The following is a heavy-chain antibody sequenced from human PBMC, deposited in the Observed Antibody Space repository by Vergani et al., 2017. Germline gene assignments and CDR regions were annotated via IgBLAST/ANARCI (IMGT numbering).Heavy chain of an antibody. CDR1: GFTFSDYY. CDR3: ARDVQLWSHYYYYGMDV. V-gene: IGHV3-11*06. J-gene: IGHJ6*02. CDR2: ISISSSYT. D-gene: IGHD5-18*01. Sequence: QVQLVESGGGLVKPGGSLRLSCAASGFTFSDYYMSWIRQAPGKGLEWVSYISISSSYTNYADSVKGRFTISRDNAKNSLYLQMNSLRAEDTAVYYCARDVQLWSHYYYYGMDVGGQETTVTVSS.